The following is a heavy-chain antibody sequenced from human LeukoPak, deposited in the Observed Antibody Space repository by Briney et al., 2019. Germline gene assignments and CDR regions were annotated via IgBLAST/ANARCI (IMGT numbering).Heavy chain of an antibody. CDR2: IRYDGSNK. CDR1: GFSFRTYG. V-gene: IGHV3-30*02. CDR3: AKVGGGGYYDSPYRNLYYYYYMDV. D-gene: IGHD3-22*01. J-gene: IGHJ6*03. Sequence: GGSLTLSCPATGFSFRTYGMHWVRQAPGKGLEWVAFIRYDGSNKYYADSVKGRFTISRDNSKKALYLQMSSLRAEGTAVYYCAKVGGGGYYDSPYRNLYYYYYMDVWGKGTTVTISS.